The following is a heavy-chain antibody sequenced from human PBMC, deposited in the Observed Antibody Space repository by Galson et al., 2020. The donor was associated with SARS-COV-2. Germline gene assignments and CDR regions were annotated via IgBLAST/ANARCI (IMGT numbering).Heavy chain of an antibody. Sequence: ASVKVSCKASGYTFTGYYMHWVRQAPGQGLEWMGWINPNSGGTNYAQKFQGRVTMTRDTSISTAYMELSRLRSDDTAVYYCARDPAPIIAAAGTLFDYWGQGTLVTVSS. V-gene: IGHV1-2*02. CDR3: ARDPAPIIAAAGTLFDY. D-gene: IGHD6-13*01. J-gene: IGHJ4*02. CDR2: INPNSGGT. CDR1: GYTFTGYY.